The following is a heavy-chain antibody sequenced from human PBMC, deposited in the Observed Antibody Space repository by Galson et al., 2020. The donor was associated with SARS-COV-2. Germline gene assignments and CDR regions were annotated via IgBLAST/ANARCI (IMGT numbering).Heavy chain of an antibody. D-gene: IGHD6-19*01. CDR3: ARDLIAVAGTTNFDY. CDR1: GFTFSSYA. V-gene: IGHV3-30*04. CDR2: ISYDGSNK. J-gene: IGHJ4*02. Sequence: GGSLRLSCAASGFTFSSYAMHWVRQAPGKGLEWVAVISYDGSNKYYADSVKGRFTISRDNSKNTLYLQMNSLRAEDTAVYYCARDLIAVAGTTNFDYWGQGTLVTVSS.